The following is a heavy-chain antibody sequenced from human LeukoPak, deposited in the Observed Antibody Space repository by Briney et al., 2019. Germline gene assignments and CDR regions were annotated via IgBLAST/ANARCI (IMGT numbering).Heavy chain of an antibody. CDR3: AKDMTHSNWYPTLFDY. J-gene: IGHJ4*02. D-gene: IGHD1-20*01. V-gene: IGHV3-7*03. Sequence: PGGSLRLSCAASGFAFSSDWMNWVRQAPGKGLEWVANINQGGSVKNYVDSVKGRFTISRDNAKNSLYLQMNSLRAEDTAVYYCAKDMTHSNWYPTLFDYWGQGTLVTVSS. CDR1: GFAFSSDW. CDR2: INQGGSVK.